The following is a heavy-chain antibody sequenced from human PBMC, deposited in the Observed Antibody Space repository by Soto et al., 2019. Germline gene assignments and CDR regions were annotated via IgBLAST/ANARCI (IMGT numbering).Heavy chain of an antibody. CDR2: IYHSGNT. Sequence: PSETLSLTCTVSGGSITTGGSYWSWIRQHPGKGLEWIGNIYHSGNTYYNPSLKSRLTISVDTSKNHFSLMVDSVTAADTAVYYCARARFQVLYGKPYFDSWGLGTLVTVSS. J-gene: IGHJ4*02. V-gene: IGHV4-31*03. CDR1: GGSITTGGSY. D-gene: IGHD2-2*02. CDR3: ARARFQVLYGKPYFDS.